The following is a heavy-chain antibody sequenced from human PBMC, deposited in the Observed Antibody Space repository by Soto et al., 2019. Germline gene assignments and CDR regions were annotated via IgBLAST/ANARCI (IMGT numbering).Heavy chain of an antibody. J-gene: IGHJ5*02. CDR1: GYTFTSYA. V-gene: IGHV1-3*01. CDR3: ARGPLRNWFDP. CDR2: INGGNGNT. Sequence: QVQLVQSGAEVKKPGASVKVSCKVSGYTFTSYAMHWVRQAPGQRLEWMGWINGGNGNTKYSQKFQGRVTITRDTSASTAYMYLSSLRSEDTAVYYCARGPLRNWFDPWGQGTLVTVSS.